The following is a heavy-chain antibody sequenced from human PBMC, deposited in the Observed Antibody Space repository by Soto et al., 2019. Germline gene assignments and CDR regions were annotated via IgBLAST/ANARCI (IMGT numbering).Heavy chain of an antibody. Sequence: QVQLQESGPGLVKPSQTLSLTCTVSGGSISSDDYYWSWIRRSPGKGLEWIGYIYYSGNTRYNPSLESRLAISVDTSKNQFSLKLTSVTAADTTVYYCARGSCTSTSCFRGTFYYYTGIDVWGQGTTVTVSS. CDR3: ARGSCTSTSCFRGTFYYYTGIDV. J-gene: IGHJ6*02. CDR2: IYYSGNT. D-gene: IGHD2-2*01. CDR1: GGSISSDDYY. V-gene: IGHV4-30-4*01.